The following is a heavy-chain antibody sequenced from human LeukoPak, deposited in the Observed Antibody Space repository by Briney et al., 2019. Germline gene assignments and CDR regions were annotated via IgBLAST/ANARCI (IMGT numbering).Heavy chain of an antibody. Sequence: ASVNVSFKASGYTFTSYYMHWVRQAPGQGLEWMGIINPSGGSTSYAQKFQGRVTMTRDTSTSTVYMELSSLRSEDTAVYYCARDRWDSSGWYSLGYWGQGTLVTVSS. CDR3: ARDRWDSSGWYSLGY. D-gene: IGHD6-19*01. V-gene: IGHV1-46*01. J-gene: IGHJ4*02. CDR2: INPSGGST. CDR1: GYTFTSYY.